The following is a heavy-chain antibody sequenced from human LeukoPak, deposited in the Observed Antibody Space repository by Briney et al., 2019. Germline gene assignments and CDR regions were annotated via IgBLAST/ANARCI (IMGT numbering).Heavy chain of an antibody. V-gene: IGHV1-18*01. Sequence: GESLKISCKGSGYTFTSYGISWVRQAPGQGLEWMGWISAYNGNTNYAQKLQGRVTMTTDTSTSTAYMELRSMRSDDTAVYYCARARRDGTGLDPWGQGTLVTVSS. D-gene: IGHD5-24*01. CDR2: ISAYNGNT. J-gene: IGHJ5*02. CDR3: ARARRDGTGLDP. CDR1: GYTFTSYG.